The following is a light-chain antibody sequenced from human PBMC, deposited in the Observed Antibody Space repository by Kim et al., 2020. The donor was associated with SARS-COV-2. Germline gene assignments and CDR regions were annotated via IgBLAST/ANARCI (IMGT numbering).Light chain of an antibody. CDR3: SSRDTSGDHLV. V-gene: IGLV3-19*01. CDR2: ENN. Sequence: SLRSYFATWYQQKPGQAPVLVIYENNNRPSGIPDRFSGSYSGNTASLTITATQAGDEADYVCSSRDTSGDHLVFGAGTKVTVL. CDR1: SLRSYF. J-gene: IGLJ1*01.